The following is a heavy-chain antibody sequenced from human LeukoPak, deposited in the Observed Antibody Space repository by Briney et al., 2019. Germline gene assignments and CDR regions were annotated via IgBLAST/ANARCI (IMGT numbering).Heavy chain of an antibody. V-gene: IGHV3-23*01. Sequence: GGSLRLSCAASGFTFSSYGMAWVRQAPGQGLEWVAVISVSATATNYAASVKGRFTISRDDSKNTLYLQMNSLRVEDTAAYYCVKEGGFRIPFDYWGQGTLVTVSS. CDR3: VKEGGFRIPFDY. CDR2: ISVSATAT. J-gene: IGHJ4*02. CDR1: GFTFSSYG. D-gene: IGHD2-15*01.